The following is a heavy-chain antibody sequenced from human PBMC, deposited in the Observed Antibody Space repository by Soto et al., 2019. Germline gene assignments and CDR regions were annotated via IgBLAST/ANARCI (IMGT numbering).Heavy chain of an antibody. V-gene: IGHV4-31*03. CDR2: IYYSGST. CDR1: GGSISSGGYY. D-gene: IGHD2-2*01. CDR3: ARDKPVVPAAISLGYYYYGMDV. J-gene: IGHJ6*02. Sequence: PSETLSLTFTVSGGSISSGGYYWSWIRQHPGKGLEWIGYIYYSGSTYYNPSLKSRVTISVDTSKNQFSLKLSSVTAADTAVYYCARDKPVVPAAISLGYYYYGMDVWGQGTTVTVSS.